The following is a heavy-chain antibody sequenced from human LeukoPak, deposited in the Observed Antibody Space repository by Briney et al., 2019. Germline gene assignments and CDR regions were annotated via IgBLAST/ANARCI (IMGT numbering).Heavy chain of an antibody. Sequence: GGSLTLSCAASGLIFRTYSTHCARHARGKGLVCVPVVSYDGIDKYCADSVRDRFTISRDNSINTLSLQMNSLRAGDTAVYQCARDRIPPTGEFEFDSWGQGTLVTVSS. V-gene: IGHV3-30-3*01. CDR1: GLIFRTYS. CDR2: VSYDGIDK. D-gene: IGHD6-13*01. CDR3: ARDRIPPTGEFEFDS. J-gene: IGHJ4*02.